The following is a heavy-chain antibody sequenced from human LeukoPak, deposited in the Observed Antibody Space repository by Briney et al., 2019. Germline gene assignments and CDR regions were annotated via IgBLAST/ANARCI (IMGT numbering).Heavy chain of an antibody. V-gene: IGHV3-23*01. CDR2: ISGSGGST. CDR1: GFTFSSFG. J-gene: IGHJ4*02. CDR3: AKDQGEYSSSSATDY. Sequence: PGGSLRLSCAASGFTFSSFGMSWVRQAPGKGLEWVSAISGSGGSTYSADSVKGRFTISRDNSKNTLYLQMNSLGAEDTAVYYCAKDQGEYSSSSATDYWGQGTLVTVSS. D-gene: IGHD6-6*01.